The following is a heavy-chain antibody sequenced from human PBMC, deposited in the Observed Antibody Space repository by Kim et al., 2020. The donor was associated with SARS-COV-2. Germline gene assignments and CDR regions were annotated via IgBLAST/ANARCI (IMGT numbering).Heavy chain of an antibody. D-gene: IGHD2-2*01. Sequence: ASVKVSCKASGYTFTSYGISWVRQAPGQGLEWMGWISAYNGNTNYAQKLQGRVTMTTDTSTSTAYMELRSLRSDDTAVYYCARDHLYCSSTSCPFDYWGQGTLVTVSS. J-gene: IGHJ4*02. CDR1: GYTFTSYG. CDR2: ISAYNGNT. CDR3: ARDHLYCSSTSCPFDY. V-gene: IGHV1-18*01.